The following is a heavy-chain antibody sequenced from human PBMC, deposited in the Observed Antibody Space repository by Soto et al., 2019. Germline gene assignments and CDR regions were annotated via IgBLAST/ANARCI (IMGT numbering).Heavy chain of an antibody. CDR1: GFTFSDHY. D-gene: IGHD6-6*01. J-gene: IGHJ3*02. V-gene: IGHV3-72*01. CDR3: ARLYPGIAARVGCDAFDI. CDR2: TRNKANSYTT. Sequence: GGSLRLSCAASGFTFSDHYMDWVRQAPGKGLEWVGRTRNKANSYTTEYAASVKGRFTISRDDSKNSLYLQMNSLKTEDTAVYYCARLYPGIAARVGCDAFDIWGQGTMVTVSS.